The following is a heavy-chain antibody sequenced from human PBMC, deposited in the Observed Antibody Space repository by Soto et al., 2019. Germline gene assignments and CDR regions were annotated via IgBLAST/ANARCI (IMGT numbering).Heavy chain of an antibody. J-gene: IGHJ4*02. Sequence: QVQLHESGPGLVRPSQTLSLTCNVSGGSISTADYYWSWIRQPPGKGLEWIGYIHYRGSTYYNPFLESRVAISMDTSKNRFSLNLTSVAAAVTAVYFCVSDYDSGGYIGYWGQGTLVTVSS. CDR3: VSDYDSGGYIGY. CDR2: IHYRGST. CDR1: GGSISTADYY. D-gene: IGHD3-22*01. V-gene: IGHV4-30-4*01.